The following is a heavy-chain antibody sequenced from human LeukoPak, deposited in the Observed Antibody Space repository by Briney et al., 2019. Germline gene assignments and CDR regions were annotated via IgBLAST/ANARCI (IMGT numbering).Heavy chain of an antibody. D-gene: IGHD3-3*02. V-gene: IGHV4-34*01. CDR1: GGSFSDYY. Sequence: SETLSLTCGASGGSFSDYYWSWIRQPPGKGLEWIGEIIPSCATSFNPSLKSRVTISMDPSKNQFSLKLSSVTAADTAVYYCARGRFSVYYFDYWGQGSLVTVSS. CDR3: ARGRFSVYYFDY. J-gene: IGHJ4*02. CDR2: IIPSCAT.